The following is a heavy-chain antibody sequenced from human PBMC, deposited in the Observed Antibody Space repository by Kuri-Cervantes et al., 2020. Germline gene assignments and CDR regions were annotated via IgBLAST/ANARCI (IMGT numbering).Heavy chain of an antibody. J-gene: IGHJ3*02. Sequence: SETLSLTCAVYGGSFSGYYWSWIRQPPGKGLEWIGEINHSGSTNYNPSLKGRVTISVDTSKNQFSLKLSSVTAADTAVYYCARRYYGSDAFDIWGQGTMVTVSS. D-gene: IGHD3-10*01. CDR2: INHSGST. V-gene: IGHV4-34*01. CDR3: ARRYYGSDAFDI. CDR1: GGSFSGYY.